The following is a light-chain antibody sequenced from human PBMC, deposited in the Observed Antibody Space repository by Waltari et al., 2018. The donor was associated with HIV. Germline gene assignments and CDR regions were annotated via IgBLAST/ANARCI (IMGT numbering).Light chain of an antibody. CDR2: AAS. CDR1: QVVSSSY. Sequence: EIVLTQSPGTLSLSPGERATLSCRASQVVSSSYLAWYQQKPGQAPRLLIYAASSRATGIPDRFSGSGSGTDFTLTISRLEPEDFAVYYCQQYGSSLLFTFGPGTKVDIK. J-gene: IGKJ3*01. CDR3: QQYGSSLLFT. V-gene: IGKV3-20*01.